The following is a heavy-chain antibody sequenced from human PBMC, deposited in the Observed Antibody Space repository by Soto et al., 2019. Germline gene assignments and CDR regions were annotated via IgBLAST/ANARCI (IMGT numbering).Heavy chain of an antibody. CDR1: GGSIGTSAYY. CDR3: SRRAPEGFDP. CDR2: INHSGNT. Sequence: SETLSLTCAVSGGSIGTSAYYWGWIRQAPGKGLEWIGSINHSGNTYLSPSLKDRVTMSVDTSKNSFSLKLRSATATDTGLYYCSRRAPEGFDPWGQGTLVTVSS. V-gene: IGHV4-39*01. J-gene: IGHJ5*02.